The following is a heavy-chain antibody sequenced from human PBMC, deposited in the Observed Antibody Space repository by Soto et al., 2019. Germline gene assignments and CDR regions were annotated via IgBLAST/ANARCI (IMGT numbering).Heavy chain of an antibody. CDR1: GGSISSSSYY. CDR3: ARHDRVQLWTDYYYYYGMDV. J-gene: IGHJ6*02. D-gene: IGHD5-18*01. CDR2: IYYSGST. Sequence: PSETLSLTCTVPGGSISSSSYYWGWIRQPPGKGLEWIGSIYYSGSTSYNPSLKSRVTISVDTSKNQFSLKLSSVTAADTAVYYCARHDRVQLWTDYYYYYGMDVWGQGTTVTVSS. V-gene: IGHV4-39*01.